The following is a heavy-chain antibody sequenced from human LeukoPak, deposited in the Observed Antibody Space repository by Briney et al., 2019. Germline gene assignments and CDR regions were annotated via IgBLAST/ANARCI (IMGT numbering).Heavy chain of an antibody. J-gene: IGHJ4*02. V-gene: IGHV3-74*01. CDR1: GFTFSSYW. D-gene: IGHD3-22*01. CDR3: ARAGYYDSSGYSPGDYFDY. CDR2: INSDGSST. Sequence: GGSLRLSCAASGFTFSSYWMHWVRQAPGKGLVWASRINSDGSSTSYADSVKGRFTISRDNAKNTLYLQMNSLRAEDTAVYYCARAGYYDSSGYSPGDYFDYWGQGTLVTVSS.